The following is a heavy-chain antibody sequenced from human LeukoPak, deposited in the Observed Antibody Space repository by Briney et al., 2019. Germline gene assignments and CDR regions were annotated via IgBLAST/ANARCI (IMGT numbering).Heavy chain of an antibody. J-gene: IGHJ5*02. V-gene: IGHV1-2*02. D-gene: IGHD1-7*01. CDR2: INPHNGDT. CDR1: GYTFTGYY. Sequence: ASVKVSCKASGYTFTGYYIHWLRQAPGQRPEWMGWINPHNGDTNYRQTFQGRVTMISDTSISTAYMELNRLTSDDTAVYYCARDNIGELPDPLSYNWFDPWGQGTQVTVSS. CDR3: ARDNIGELPDPLSYNWFDP.